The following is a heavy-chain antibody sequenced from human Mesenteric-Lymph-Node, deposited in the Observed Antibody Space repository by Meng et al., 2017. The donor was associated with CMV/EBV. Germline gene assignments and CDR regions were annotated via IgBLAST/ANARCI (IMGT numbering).Heavy chain of an antibody. CDR3: ATVYCSGGSCYSNYYYGMDV. Sequence: SYAMSWVRQAHGQGREWMGRIIPILGIANYAQKFQGRVTITADKSTSTAYMELSSLRSEDTAVYYCATVYCSGGSCYSNYYYGMDVWGQGTTVTVSS. J-gene: IGHJ6*02. CDR2: IIPILGIA. V-gene: IGHV1-69*04. D-gene: IGHD2-15*01. CDR1: SYA.